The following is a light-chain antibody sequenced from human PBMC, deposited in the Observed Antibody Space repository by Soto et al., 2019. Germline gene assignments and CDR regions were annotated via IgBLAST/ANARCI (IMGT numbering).Light chain of an antibody. CDR2: TAS. CDR1: QSINTW. J-gene: IGKJ1*01. Sequence: DIRMTQSPSTLSASVGDRDTITCRASQSINTWLAWYQQKPGKAPRLLIYTASSLESGVPSRFSGSGSGTEFTLTISSLQPDDFATYYCQQHESYPRTFGQGTKVEIK. V-gene: IGKV1-5*03. CDR3: QQHESYPRT.